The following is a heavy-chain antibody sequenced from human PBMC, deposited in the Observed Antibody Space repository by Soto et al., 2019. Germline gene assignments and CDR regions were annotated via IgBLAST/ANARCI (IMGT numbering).Heavy chain of an antibody. CDR2: IITITTTA. CDR1: GGTFGSYA. D-gene: IGHD2-2*01. V-gene: IGHV1-69*01. J-gene: IGHJ6*02. CDR3: ARSQGSSTSLETYYYYYYGMDV. Sequence: QVQLVQTGAEVMKPGASVKVSCKASGGTFGSYAISWVRQATGQGLEWMGGIITITTTANYAQKFHGRVTITADESTSTASMQLSSLRSEDTAVYYCARSQGSSTSLETYYYYYYGMDVWGQGTTVTVSS.